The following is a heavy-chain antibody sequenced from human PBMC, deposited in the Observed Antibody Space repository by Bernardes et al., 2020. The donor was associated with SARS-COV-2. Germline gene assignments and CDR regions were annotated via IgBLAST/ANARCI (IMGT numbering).Heavy chain of an antibody. Sequence: GGSLRLSCAASGFTFSSYGMHWVRQAPGKGLEWVAVIWYDGSNKYYADSVKGRFTISRDNSKNTLYLQMNSLRAEDTAVYYCARDRDPQGIDYWGQGTLVTVSS. V-gene: IGHV3-33*01. CDR1: GFTFSSYG. CDR2: IWYDGSNK. J-gene: IGHJ4*02. CDR3: ARDRDPQGIDY.